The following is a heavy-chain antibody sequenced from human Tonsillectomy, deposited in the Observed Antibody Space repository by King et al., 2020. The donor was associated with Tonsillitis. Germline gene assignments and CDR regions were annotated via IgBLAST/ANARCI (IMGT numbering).Heavy chain of an antibody. CDR1: GFTFSDYY. CDR2: ISSSSSYT. Sequence: VQLVESGGGLVKPGGSLRLSCAASGFTFSDYYMSWIRQAPGKGLEWVSYISSSSSYTNYADSVKGRFTISRDNAKNSLYLQMNSLRAEDTALYYCARALYYYSSGSPYSFDYWGQGTLVTVSS. CDR3: ARALYYYSSGSPYSFDY. J-gene: IGHJ4*02. V-gene: IGHV3-11*06. D-gene: IGHD3-10*01.